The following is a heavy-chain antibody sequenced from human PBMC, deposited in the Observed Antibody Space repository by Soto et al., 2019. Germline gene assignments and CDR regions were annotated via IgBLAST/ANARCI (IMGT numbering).Heavy chain of an antibody. Sequence: SVKVSCKASGGTFSSYAISWVRQAPGQGLEWMGGIIPIFGTANYAQKFQGRVTITADESTSTAYMELSSLRSEDTAVYYCARVSSSGYLFRDAFDIWGQGTMVTVSS. D-gene: IGHD3-22*01. CDR3: ARVSSSGYLFRDAFDI. CDR1: GGTFSSYA. J-gene: IGHJ3*02. V-gene: IGHV1-69*13. CDR2: IIPIFGTA.